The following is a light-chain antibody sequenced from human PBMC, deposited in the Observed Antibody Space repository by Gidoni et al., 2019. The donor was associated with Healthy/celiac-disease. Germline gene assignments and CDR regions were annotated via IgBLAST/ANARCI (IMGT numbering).Light chain of an antibody. Sequence: QSALTQPASVSGSPGQSIPISCTGTSSDVSGYNYVSWYQQHPGKAPKLMIYEVSNRPSGVSNRFSGSKSGNTASLTISGLQAEDEADYYCSSYTSSSTVVFGGGTKLTVL. CDR2: EVS. CDR3: SSYTSSSTVV. J-gene: IGLJ2*01. V-gene: IGLV2-14*01. CDR1: SSDVSGYNY.